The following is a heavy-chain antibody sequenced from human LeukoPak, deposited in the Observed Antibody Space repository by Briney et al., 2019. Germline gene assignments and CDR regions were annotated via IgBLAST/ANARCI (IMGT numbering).Heavy chain of an antibody. CDR1: GDSIDIGGYY. Sequence: SETLSLTCTVSGDSIDIGGYYWSWVRQPQGKGLEWIGYIYHSGGTYYNPSLKSRATISVDTFKKQFSLRLTSMTAADTAVYYCAKLTAAGGLFEYWGQGSLVTVSS. CDR3: AKLTAAGGLFEY. J-gene: IGHJ4*02. D-gene: IGHD6-13*01. CDR2: IYHSGGT. V-gene: IGHV4-30-2*01.